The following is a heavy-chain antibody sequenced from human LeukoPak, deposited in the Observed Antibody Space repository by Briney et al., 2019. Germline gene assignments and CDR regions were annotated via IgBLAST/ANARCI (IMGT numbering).Heavy chain of an antibody. CDR3: ARGSASDY. V-gene: IGHV4-34*01. Sequence: SETLSLTCAVYGGSFSGYYWSWIRQPPGKGLEWIGEINHSGSTNYNPSLKSRVTISVDTSKNQFSLKLSSVAAADTAVYYCARGSASDYWGQGTQVTVSS. D-gene: IGHD6-6*01. J-gene: IGHJ4*02. CDR2: INHSGST. CDR1: GGSFSGYY.